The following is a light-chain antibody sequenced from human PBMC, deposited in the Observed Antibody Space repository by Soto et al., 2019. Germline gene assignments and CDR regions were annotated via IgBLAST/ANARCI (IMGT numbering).Light chain of an antibody. CDR1: QSVLYSANNQNY. V-gene: IGKV4-1*01. Sequence: DIVMTQSPDSLAVSLGERATINCKSSQSVLYSANNQNYLAWFQQKPGQPPKLLLYWASTLESGVPDRFSGSGCVTDFNITISRLQAEEVAVYYWQQYLNSLRTFGQGAKVEIK. CDR2: WAS. CDR3: QQYLNSLRT. J-gene: IGKJ1*01.